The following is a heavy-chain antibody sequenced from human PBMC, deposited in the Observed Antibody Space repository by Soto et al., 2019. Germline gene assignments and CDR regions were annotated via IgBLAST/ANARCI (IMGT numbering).Heavy chain of an antibody. D-gene: IGHD3-10*01. V-gene: IGHV4-30-4*01. Sequence: PSETLSLTCTVSGGSISSGDYYWSWIRQPPGKGLEWIGYIYYSGSTYYNPSLKSRVTISVDTSKNQFSLKLSSVTAADTAVYYCARDRFPHGSGSYTRWFDPWGQGTLVTVSS. CDR1: GGSISSGDYY. CDR2: IYYSGST. J-gene: IGHJ5*02. CDR3: ARDRFPHGSGSYTRWFDP.